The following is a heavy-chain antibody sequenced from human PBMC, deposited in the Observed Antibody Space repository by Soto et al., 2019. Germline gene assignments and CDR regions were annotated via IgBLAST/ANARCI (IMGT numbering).Heavy chain of an antibody. CDR1: GFTFSSYA. J-gene: IGHJ5*02. D-gene: IGHD3-9*01. CDR2: ISGSGGST. V-gene: IGHV3-23*01. CDR3: AKDALLRYFDWLPFDP. Sequence: GGSLRLSCAASGFTFSSYAMSWVRQAPGKGLEWVSAISGSGGSTYYADSVKGRFTISRDNSKNTLYLQMNSLRAEDTAVYYCAKDALLRYFDWLPFDPWGQRTLVTVSS.